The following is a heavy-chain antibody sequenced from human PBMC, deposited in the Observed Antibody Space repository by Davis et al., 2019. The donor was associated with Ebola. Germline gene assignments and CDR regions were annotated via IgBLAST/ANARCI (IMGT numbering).Heavy chain of an antibody. J-gene: IGHJ5*02. D-gene: IGHD3-3*01. Sequence: SETLSLTCTVSGGSISSYYWSWIRQPPGKGLEWIGYIYYSGSTNYNPSLKSRVTISVDTSKNQFSLKLSSVTAAGTAVYYCARQDYDFWSGYLQYNWFDPWGQGTLVTVSS. V-gene: IGHV4-59*08. CDR1: GGSISSYY. CDR2: IYYSGST. CDR3: ARQDYDFWSGYLQYNWFDP.